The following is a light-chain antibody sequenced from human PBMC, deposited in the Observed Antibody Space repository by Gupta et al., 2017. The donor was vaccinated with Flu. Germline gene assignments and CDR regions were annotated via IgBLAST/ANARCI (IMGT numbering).Light chain of an antibody. CDR1: QSVNSY. V-gene: IGKV3-11*01. CDR2: DAS. Sequence: GESATLSCRASQSVNSYLAWYQHKPGQAPSLLIYDASSRATGIPARFSGSGSGTDFTLTINSLEPEDFAVYYCQHRNMWLATFGQGTKLEIK. J-gene: IGKJ2*01. CDR3: QHRNMWLAT.